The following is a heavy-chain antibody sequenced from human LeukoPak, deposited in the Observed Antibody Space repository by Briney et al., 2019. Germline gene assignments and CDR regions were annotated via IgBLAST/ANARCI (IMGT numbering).Heavy chain of an antibody. CDR3: ARDSHLCSSGHAFDV. CDR1: GFTFTSYT. V-gene: IGHV3-21*01. CDR2: ISGLGTYI. Sequence: GGSLRLSCTASGFTFTSYTLTWVRQAPGMGLEWVSSISGLGTYIFYADSLKGRFTISRDNAKNSLYLQMNSLGVDDTAVYFCARDSHLCSSGHAFDVWGQGTTVTVSS. J-gene: IGHJ3*01. D-gene: IGHD2-2*01.